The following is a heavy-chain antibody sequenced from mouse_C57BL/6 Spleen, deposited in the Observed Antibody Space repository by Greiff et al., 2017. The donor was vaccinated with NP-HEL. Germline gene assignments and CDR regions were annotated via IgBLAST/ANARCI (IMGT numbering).Heavy chain of an antibody. D-gene: IGHD4-1*01. CDR3: ARNWDFAY. V-gene: IGHV1-80*01. CDR1: GYAFSSYW. J-gene: IGHJ3*01. CDR2: IYPGDGDT. Sequence: QVQLKESGAELVKPGASVKISCKASGYAFSSYWMNWVKQRPGKGLEWLGQIYPGDGDTNYNGKFKGKATLTADKSSSTAYMQLSSLTSEDSAVYFCARNWDFAYWGQGTLVTVSA.